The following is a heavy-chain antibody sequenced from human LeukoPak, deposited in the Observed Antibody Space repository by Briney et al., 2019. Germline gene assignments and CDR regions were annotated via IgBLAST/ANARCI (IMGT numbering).Heavy chain of an antibody. D-gene: IGHD3-3*01. V-gene: IGHV3-7*01. J-gene: IGHJ6*02. CDR1: GFTFSSYW. CDR2: IKQDGSEK. CDR3: ARSQEYYDFWSGYYRGYYYYGMDV. Sequence: GGSLRLSCAASGFTFSSYWMSWVRQAPGEGLEWVANIKQDGSEKYYVDSVKGRFTISRDNAKNSLYLQMNSLRAEDTAVYYCARSQEYYDFWSGYYRGYYYYGMDVWGQGTTVTVSS.